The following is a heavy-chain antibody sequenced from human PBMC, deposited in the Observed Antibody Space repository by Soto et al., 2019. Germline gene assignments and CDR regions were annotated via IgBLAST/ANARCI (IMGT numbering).Heavy chain of an antibody. J-gene: IGHJ6*02. D-gene: IGHD3-3*01. CDR2: IIPIFGTA. CDR1: GGTFSSYA. Sequence: GASVKVSCKASGGTFSSYAISWVRQAPGQGLEWMGGIIPIFGTANYAQKFQGRVTITADESTSTAYMELSSLRSEDTAVYYCARDGRITIFGVVITLDYYYGMDVWGQGTTVTVS. V-gene: IGHV1-69*13. CDR3: ARDGRITIFGVVITLDYYYGMDV.